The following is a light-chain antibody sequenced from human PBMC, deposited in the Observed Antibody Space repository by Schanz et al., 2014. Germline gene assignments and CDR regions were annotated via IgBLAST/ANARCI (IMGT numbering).Light chain of an antibody. CDR2: AAS. CDR1: QDIVNSL. V-gene: IGKV3-20*01. CDR3: QQYGSSPVTWT. J-gene: IGKJ1*01. Sequence: EIVLTQSPSTLSLSPGERATLSCRASQDIVNSLVAWYQQRPGQAPRLLIYAASARATGIPDRFSGAGSGADFTLTISRLEPEDFAVYYCQQYGSSPVTWTFGQGTKVEIK.